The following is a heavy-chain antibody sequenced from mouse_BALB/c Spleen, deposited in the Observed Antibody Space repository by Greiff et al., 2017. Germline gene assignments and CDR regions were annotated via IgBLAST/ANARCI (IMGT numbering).Heavy chain of an antibody. CDR2: IDPANGNT. Sequence: EVKLQESGAELVKPGASVKLSCTASGFNIKDTYMHWVKQRPEQGLEWIGRIDPANGNTKYDPKFQGKATITADTSSNTAYLQLSSLTSEDTAVYYCAGPQSYFDYWGQGTTLTVSS. CDR3: AGPQSYFDY. V-gene: IGHV14-3*02. J-gene: IGHJ2*01. CDR1: GFNIKDTY.